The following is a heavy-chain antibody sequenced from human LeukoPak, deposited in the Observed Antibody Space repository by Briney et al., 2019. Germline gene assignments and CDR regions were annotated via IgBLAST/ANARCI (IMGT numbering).Heavy chain of an antibody. J-gene: IGHJ4*02. V-gene: IGHV3-53*01. Sequence: QTGGSLRLSCAASGFTFSSYSMNWVRQAPGKGLEWVSVIYSGGSTYYADSVKGRFTISRDNSKNTLYLQMNSLRAEDTAVYYCARVGEYYYDSSGFDYWGQGTLVTVSS. D-gene: IGHD3-22*01. CDR3: ARVGEYYYDSSGFDY. CDR2: IYSGGST. CDR1: GFTFSSYS.